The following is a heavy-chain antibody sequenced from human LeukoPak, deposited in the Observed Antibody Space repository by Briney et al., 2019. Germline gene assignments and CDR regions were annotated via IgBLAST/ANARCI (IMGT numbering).Heavy chain of an antibody. Sequence: GASVKVSCKASGYTFTRYDFNWVRQATGQGLEWMGWMNPNSGNTGYAQKFQGRVTMTRNTSISTAYMELSSLRSEDTALYYCARGKAMVRGVMGSWFDPWGLGTLVTVSS. CDR3: ARGKAMVRGVMGSWFDP. V-gene: IGHV1-8*01. CDR2: MNPNSGNT. CDR1: GYTFTRYD. D-gene: IGHD3-10*01. J-gene: IGHJ5*02.